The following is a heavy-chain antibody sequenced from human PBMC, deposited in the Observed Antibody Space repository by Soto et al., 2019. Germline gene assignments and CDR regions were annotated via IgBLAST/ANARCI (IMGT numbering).Heavy chain of an antibody. J-gene: IGHJ3*01. Sequence: EVQLLESGGGLVQPGGSLRVSCSASGFTFRSYAMCWVRQAPGKGLEWLSCVGGSGDSTHYADSVKGRFTISRDNSKNTVDLQMNGLRAEDTAVYYCVKRSGQSNGWGAFDVWGQGAMVTVS. CDR1: GFTFRSYA. CDR2: VGGSGDST. CDR3: VKRSGQSNGWGAFDV. V-gene: IGHV3-23*01. D-gene: IGHD6-19*01.